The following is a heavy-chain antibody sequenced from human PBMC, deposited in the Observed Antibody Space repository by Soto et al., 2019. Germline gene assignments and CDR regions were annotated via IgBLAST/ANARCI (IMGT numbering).Heavy chain of an antibody. J-gene: IGHJ4*02. CDR3: ASSGYSSSWYMVY. CDR2: ISSSSSYI. Sequence: EVQLVESGGGLVKPGGSLRLSCAASGFTFSSYSMNWVRQAPGKGLEWVSSISSSSSYIYYADSVKGRFTISRDNAKNSLYLQMNSLRAEDTAVYYCASSGYSSSWYMVYWGQGTLVTVSS. CDR1: GFTFSSYS. V-gene: IGHV3-21*01. D-gene: IGHD6-13*01.